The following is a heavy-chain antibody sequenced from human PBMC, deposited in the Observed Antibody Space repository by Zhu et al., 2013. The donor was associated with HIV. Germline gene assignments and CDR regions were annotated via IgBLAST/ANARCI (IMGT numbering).Heavy chain of an antibody. J-gene: IGHJ4*02. Sequence: QVQLVQSGSDVRNPGSSVKVSCKASGYSFTNYGISWVRQAPGQGLEWMGWISAYNGNTKYAQQLQGRVTLTKDTSTSTAYMELRSLRSDDTAMYYCARDWATSRAVVTAIPHFDYWGRGTLVTVSS. D-gene: IGHD2-21*02. CDR1: GYSFTNYG. CDR3: ARDWATSRAVVTAIPHFDY. V-gene: IGHV1-18*01. CDR2: ISAYNGNT.